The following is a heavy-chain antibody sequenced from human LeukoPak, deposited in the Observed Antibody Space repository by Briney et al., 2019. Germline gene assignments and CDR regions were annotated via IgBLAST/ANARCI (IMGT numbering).Heavy chain of an antibody. CDR2: IYYSGST. CDR1: GASMTNYY. V-gene: IGHV4-59*01. CDR3: ARGNGYNDY. D-gene: IGHD5-24*01. J-gene: IGHJ4*02. Sequence: SETLSLTCTVSGASMTNYYWAWIRQPPGKGLEWIGYIYYSGSTNYNPSLKSRVTISVDTSKNQFSLKLSSVTAADTAVYYCARGNGYNDYWGQGTLVTVSS.